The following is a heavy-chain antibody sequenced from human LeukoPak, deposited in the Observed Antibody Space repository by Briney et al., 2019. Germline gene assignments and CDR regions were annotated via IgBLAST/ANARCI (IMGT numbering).Heavy chain of an antibody. V-gene: IGHV4-39*07. Sequence: PETLSLTCTVSGGSISSSSYYWGWIRQPPGKGLEWIGSIYYSGSTYYNPSLKSRVTILVDTSKNQFSLKLSSVTAADTALYYCAREGYYDTSGYYYFDYWGQGTLVTVSS. CDR3: AREGYYDTSGYYYFDY. J-gene: IGHJ4*02. CDR2: IYYSGST. D-gene: IGHD3-22*01. CDR1: GGSISSSSYY.